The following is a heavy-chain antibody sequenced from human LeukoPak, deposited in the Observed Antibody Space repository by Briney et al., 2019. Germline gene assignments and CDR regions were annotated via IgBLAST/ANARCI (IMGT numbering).Heavy chain of an antibody. Sequence: SETLSLTCTVSGGSISSGGYYWSWIRQHPGKGLEWIGYIYYSGSIYYNPSLKSRVTISVDTSKNQFSLKLSSVTAADTAVYYCARDRLPSGAFDIWGQGTMVTVSS. CDR3: ARDRLPSGAFDI. CDR2: IYYSGSI. J-gene: IGHJ3*02. V-gene: IGHV4-31*03. CDR1: GGSISSGGYY.